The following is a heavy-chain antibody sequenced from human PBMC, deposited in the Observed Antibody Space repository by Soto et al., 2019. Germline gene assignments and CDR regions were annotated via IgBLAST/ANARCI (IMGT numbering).Heavy chain of an antibody. CDR2: MNPNSGNT. Sequence: QVQLLQSGAEVKKPGASVKVSCKASGYTFTSYDIKWVRQATVQGLEWMGWMNPNSGNTGYAQTFQGRVTMTRNTAISTAYMELSSLRSEDTAVYYCAREKTSYGMDVWGQGTTVTVSS. J-gene: IGHJ6*02. V-gene: IGHV1-8*01. CDR3: AREKTSYGMDV. CDR1: GYTFTSYD.